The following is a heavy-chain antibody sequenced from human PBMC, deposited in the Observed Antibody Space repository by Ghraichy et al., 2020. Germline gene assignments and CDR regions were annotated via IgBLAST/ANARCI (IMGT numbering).Heavy chain of an antibody. D-gene: IGHD4-17*01. J-gene: IGHJ4*02. CDR1: GFTFDDYT. CDR2: ISWDGGST. V-gene: IGHV3-43*01. Sequence: GGSLRLSCAASGFTFDDYTMHWVRQAPGKGLEWVSLISWDGGSTYYADSVKGRFTISRDNSKNSLYLQMNSLRTEDTALYYCAKDLGGDYGDYFDYWGQGTLVTVSS. CDR3: AKDLGGDYGDYFDY.